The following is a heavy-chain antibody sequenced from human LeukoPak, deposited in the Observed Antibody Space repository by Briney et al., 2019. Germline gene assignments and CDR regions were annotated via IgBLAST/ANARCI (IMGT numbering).Heavy chain of an antibody. CDR1: SGPIGSDPLY. D-gene: IGHD3-10*01. CDR2: AHYTSFYSGTT. Sequence: SETLSLTCTVSSGPIGSDPLYWGRIRQSPGKGLEWIGSAHYTSFYSGTTYYNPSLESRVTVSTDRSKTLCSLKLNSVTAADTAVYYCVAEEYGTGSYYKSAFWGKGALVTVSS. CDR3: VAEEYGTGSYYKSAF. V-gene: IGHV4-39*01. J-gene: IGHJ4*02.